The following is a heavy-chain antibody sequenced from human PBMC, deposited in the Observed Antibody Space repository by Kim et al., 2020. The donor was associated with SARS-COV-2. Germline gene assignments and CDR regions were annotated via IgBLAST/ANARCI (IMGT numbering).Heavy chain of an antibody. CDR3: ARPLYDYVWGTY. V-gene: IGHV3-74*01. D-gene: IGHD3-16*01. Sequence: TNYAASVEGAFSISCENAKNTLYLQMTRLRAEDTAIYYCARPLYDYVWGTYWGQGTLVTVSS. CDR2: T. J-gene: IGHJ4*02.